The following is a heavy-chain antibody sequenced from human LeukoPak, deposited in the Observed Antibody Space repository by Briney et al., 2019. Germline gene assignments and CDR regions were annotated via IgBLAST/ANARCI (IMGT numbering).Heavy chain of an antibody. D-gene: IGHD1-26*01. CDR2: IYNSGST. CDR1: GGSISSYY. CDR3: AKDGSGSYFNWFDP. J-gene: IGHJ5*02. V-gene: IGHV4-59*01. Sequence: SETLSLTCSVSGGSISSYYWSWIRQPPGKGLEWIGYIYNSGSTNYNPSLKSRVTTSVDTSKNQFSLKLSSVTAADTAVYYCAKDGSGSYFNWFDPWGQGTLVTVSS.